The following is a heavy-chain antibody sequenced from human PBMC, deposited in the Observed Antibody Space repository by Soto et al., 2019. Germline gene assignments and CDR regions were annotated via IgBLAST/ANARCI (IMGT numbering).Heavy chain of an antibody. Sequence: SGPTLVNPTQTLTLTCTFSGFSLSSSGVGVGWIRQPPGKALEWVALIYWDDTKRYSPSLKSGLTITKDTSKNQVVLTMTNMDPVDTATYYCAHIRVTMIVGAGYFQHWGQGTLLTVLL. J-gene: IGHJ1*01. CDR1: GFSLSSSGVG. D-gene: IGHD3-22*01. CDR2: IYWDDTK. V-gene: IGHV2-5*02. CDR3: AHIRVTMIVGAGYFQH.